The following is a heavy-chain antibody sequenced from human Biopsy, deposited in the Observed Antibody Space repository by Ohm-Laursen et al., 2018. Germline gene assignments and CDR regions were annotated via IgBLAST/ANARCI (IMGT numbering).Heavy chain of an antibody. V-gene: IGHV3-30*18. Sequence: SLRLFCAASGFTFSNSGMHWVRQAPGKGLEWVAAISYDGSKTDYGDSVKGRLNISRDNSKNTLDLQMRSLRVEDTAVYFCAKDKGTFNFYYYGMDVWGQGTTVTVSS. J-gene: IGHJ6*02. CDR3: AKDKGTFNFYYYGMDV. D-gene: IGHD2/OR15-2a*01. CDR2: ISYDGSKT. CDR1: GFTFSNSG.